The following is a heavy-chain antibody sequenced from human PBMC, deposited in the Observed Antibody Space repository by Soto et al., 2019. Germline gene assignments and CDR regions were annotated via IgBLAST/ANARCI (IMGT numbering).Heavy chain of an antibody. V-gene: IGHV4-31*03. Sequence: QVQLQESGPGLVKPSQTLSLTCTVSGGSINSGGYYWSWIRQQPGKGLEWIGHIYYSGNTYYNPSLKSRVSISVDTSKNQFSLKLNSVTAADTAVYYCARKGLTGSREFDYWGQGTLVTVSS. CDR2: IYYSGNT. J-gene: IGHJ4*02. CDR3: ARKGLTGSREFDY. CDR1: GGSINSGGYY. D-gene: IGHD7-27*01.